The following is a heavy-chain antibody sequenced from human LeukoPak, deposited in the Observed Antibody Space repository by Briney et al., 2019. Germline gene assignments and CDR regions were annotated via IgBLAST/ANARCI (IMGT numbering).Heavy chain of an antibody. D-gene: IGHD3-9*01. V-gene: IGHV4-59*11. Sequence: SETLSLTCTVSGGSISTHYWSWIRQPPEKGLEWIGYISYTGNTNYNPSLESRVIVSLDTSKNHFSLKLTSVTAADTAVYYCARNPGVKTGLTDSLGVYSYSYSSYMDVWGKGTTVTVSS. CDR2: ISYTGNT. CDR3: ARNPGVKTGLTDSLGVYSYSYSSYMDV. CDR1: GGSISTHY. J-gene: IGHJ6*03.